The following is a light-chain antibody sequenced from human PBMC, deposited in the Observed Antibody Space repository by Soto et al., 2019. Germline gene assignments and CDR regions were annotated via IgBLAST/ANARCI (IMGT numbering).Light chain of an antibody. J-gene: IGKJ2*01. CDR1: QXVSXN. V-gene: IGKV3-15*01. CDR3: QQYNNWLYT. CDR2: GAY. Sequence: EIVMTQSPATLSXXXXXXXTLSCRASQXVSXNLAWYQQKPGQAPRLLTYGAYTRATGIPARFSGSGSGTEFTLTISSLQSEDFAVYYCQQYNNWLYTFGQGTKLEIK.